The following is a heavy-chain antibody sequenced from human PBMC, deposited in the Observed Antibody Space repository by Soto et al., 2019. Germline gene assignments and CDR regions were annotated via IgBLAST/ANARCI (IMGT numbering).Heavy chain of an antibody. Sequence: SETLSLTCTVSVGSISSSSYYWGWVRQPPGKGLEWIGNIYYSGSTYYNPSLKSRVTISVDTSKNQFSLKLSSVTAADTAVYYCAGTLIGVDTAMAEFDYWGQGTLVTVSS. D-gene: IGHD5-18*01. J-gene: IGHJ4*02. CDR2: IYYSGST. CDR3: AGTLIGVDTAMAEFDY. V-gene: IGHV4-39*01. CDR1: VGSISSSSYY.